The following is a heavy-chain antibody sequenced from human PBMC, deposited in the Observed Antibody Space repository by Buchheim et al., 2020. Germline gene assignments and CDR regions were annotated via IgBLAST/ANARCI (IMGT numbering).Heavy chain of an antibody. CDR2: IWYDGSNK. Sequence: QVQLVESGGGVVQPGRSLRLSCAASGFTFSSYGMHWVRQAPGKGLEWVAVIWYDGSNKYYAVSVKGRFTISRDNSKNTLYLQMNSLRAEDTAVYYCARQFGDSSGYDYWGQGTL. CDR1: GFTFSSYG. V-gene: IGHV3-33*01. CDR3: ARQFGDSSGYDY. D-gene: IGHD3-22*01. J-gene: IGHJ4*02.